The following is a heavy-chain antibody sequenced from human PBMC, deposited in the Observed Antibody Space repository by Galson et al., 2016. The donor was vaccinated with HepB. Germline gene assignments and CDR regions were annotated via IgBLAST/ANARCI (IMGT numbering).Heavy chain of an antibody. CDR3: ARGMKPHLEWLFRSRLRPVDY. V-gene: IGHV3-33*01. D-gene: IGHD3-3*01. CDR2: TWNDGSNK. Sequence: SLRLSCAASGFTFSSYGMHWVRQAPGTGLEWVAVTWNDGSNKYYADSVKGRFTISRDNSKNTLYLELNSLRAEDTAVHYCARGMKPHLEWLFRSRLRPVDYWGQGTLVTVSS. CDR1: GFTFSSYG. J-gene: IGHJ4*02.